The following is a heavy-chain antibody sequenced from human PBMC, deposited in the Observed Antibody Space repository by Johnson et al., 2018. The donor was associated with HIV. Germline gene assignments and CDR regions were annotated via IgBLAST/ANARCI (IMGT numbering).Heavy chain of an antibody. CDR3: AREGFVVLPAAMRLFAFDI. Sequence: VQLVESGGGVVRPGESLRLSCVGSGFMFDDYAMSWVRHVPGKGLEWVSGIAWMGANAGSADSAKGRFTTSRDNSKNTLYMQMNSLRAEDTAVYYCAREGFVVLPAAMRLFAFDIWGQGTMVTVSS. J-gene: IGHJ3*02. CDR2: IAWMGANA. CDR1: GFMFDDYA. V-gene: IGHV3-20*04. D-gene: IGHD2-2*01.